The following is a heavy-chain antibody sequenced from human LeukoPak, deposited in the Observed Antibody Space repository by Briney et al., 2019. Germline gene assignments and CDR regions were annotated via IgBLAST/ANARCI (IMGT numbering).Heavy chain of an antibody. CDR2: IYYSGST. CDR3: ARLNTGITMLDGRYFQH. CDR1: GGSISSSSYY. V-gene: IGHV4-39*01. D-gene: IGHD3-22*01. J-gene: IGHJ1*01. Sequence: KPSETLSLTCTVSGGSISSSSYYWGWIRQPPGKGLEWIGSIYYSGSTYYNPSLKSRVTISVDTSKNQFSLKLSSVTAADTAVYYCARLNTGITMLDGRYFQHWGQGTLVTVSS.